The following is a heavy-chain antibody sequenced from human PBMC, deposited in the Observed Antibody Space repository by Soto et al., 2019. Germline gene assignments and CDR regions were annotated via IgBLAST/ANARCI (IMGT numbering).Heavy chain of an antibody. CDR2: ISFDGSEK. CDR3: VKDRVPGAYGHYYGMDV. D-gene: IGHD5-12*01. V-gene: IGHV3-30*18. Sequence: PGGSLRLSCRVSGFTFNNSGMHCVRQSAVKWLEWMAVISFDGSEKHYADSMKGRLTISRDNPKNTLHLQMNSLRAEDTAIYYCVKDRVPGAYGHYYGMDVWGQGTTVTVSS. CDR1: GFTFNNSG. J-gene: IGHJ6*02.